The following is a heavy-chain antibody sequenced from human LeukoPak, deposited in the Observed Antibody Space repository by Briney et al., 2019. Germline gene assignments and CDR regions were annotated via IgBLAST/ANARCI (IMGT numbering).Heavy chain of an antibody. D-gene: IGHD5-12*01. CDR3: ARDLTGVATLDY. J-gene: IGHJ4*02. V-gene: IGHV3-21*01. CDR2: ISSTSNYI. CDR1: GFTFSSYN. Sequence: GGSLRLSCAASGFTFSSYNMKCVRQAPGKGLEWVSSISSTSNYIYYADSVKGRFTISRDNAKNSLYLQMNSLRAEDTAVYYCARDLTGVATLDYWGQGTLSPSPQ.